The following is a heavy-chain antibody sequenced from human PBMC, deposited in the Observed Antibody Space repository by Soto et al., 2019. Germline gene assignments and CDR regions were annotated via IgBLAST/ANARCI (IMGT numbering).Heavy chain of an antibody. J-gene: IGHJ4*02. Sequence: GGSIRLYCAASGVTFRSYEVNWGGQAPGNGLEWVSLISSSGSTIYYAASVQGLFTIPRDNAKNSLYLQMNSLRAEDTAVYYCARDSRRDGISPYYWGQGTQVTVSS. V-gene: IGHV3-48*03. D-gene: IGHD1-20*01. CDR3: ARDSRRDGISPYY. CDR1: GVTFRSYE. CDR2: ISSSGSTI.